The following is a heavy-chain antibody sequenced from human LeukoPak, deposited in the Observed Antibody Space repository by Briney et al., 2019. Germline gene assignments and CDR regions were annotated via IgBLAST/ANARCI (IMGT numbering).Heavy chain of an antibody. D-gene: IGHD3-10*01. CDR1: GFTFSGFA. Sequence: PGGSLRLSCAASGFTFSGFAMHWVRQAPGRGLEYVSAISSDWGSTYYAGSVKGRFTISRDNSKNTLYLQMGSLRPDDMAVYYCGRVLPGVQRGGGIDYWGQGTLVTVSS. J-gene: IGHJ4*02. CDR2: ISSDWGST. V-gene: IGHV3-64*02. CDR3: GRVLPGVQRGGGIDY.